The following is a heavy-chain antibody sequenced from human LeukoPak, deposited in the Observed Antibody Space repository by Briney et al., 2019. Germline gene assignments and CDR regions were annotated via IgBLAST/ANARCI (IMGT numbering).Heavy chain of an antibody. Sequence: SETLSLTCTVSGGSISSYYWSWIRQPPGKGLEWIGYIYYSGSTNYNPSLKSRVTISVDTSKNQISLKLSSVTAADTAVYYCARDGGYCSGGSCYGYWGQGTLVTVSS. CDR1: GGSISSYY. J-gene: IGHJ4*02. CDR2: IYYSGST. CDR3: ARDGGYCSGGSCYGY. V-gene: IGHV4-59*01. D-gene: IGHD2-15*01.